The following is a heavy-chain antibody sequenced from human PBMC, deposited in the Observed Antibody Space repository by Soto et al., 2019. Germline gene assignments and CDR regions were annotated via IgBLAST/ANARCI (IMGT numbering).Heavy chain of an antibody. J-gene: IGHJ4*02. V-gene: IGHV1-69*04. CDR2: IIPILGIA. CDR1: GGTFSSYP. CDR3: ARDTSCDYGRTDFDY. D-gene: IGHD4-17*01. Sequence: PVLVYCKNSGGTFSSYPISWVRQAPGQRLEWMGRIIPILGIANYSQKYQGRVTITADKSTSQAYMQMRSLRSDDKAVYYSARDTSCDYGRTDFDYWGQGILVTGSS.